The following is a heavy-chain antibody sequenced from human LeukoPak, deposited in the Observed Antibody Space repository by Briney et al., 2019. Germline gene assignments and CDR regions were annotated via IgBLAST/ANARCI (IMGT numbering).Heavy chain of an antibody. D-gene: IGHD2-21*02. CDR2: ISYDGSNK. V-gene: IGHV3-30*18. CDR1: GFTFSSYG. CDR3: AKDWEPMVVTAIMDV. J-gene: IGHJ6*02. Sequence: GGSLRLSCAASGFTFSSYGMHWVRQAPGKGLEWVAVISYDGSNKYYADSVKGRFTISRDNSKNTLYLQMNSLRAEDTAVYYCAKDWEPMVVTAIMDVWGQGTTVTVSS.